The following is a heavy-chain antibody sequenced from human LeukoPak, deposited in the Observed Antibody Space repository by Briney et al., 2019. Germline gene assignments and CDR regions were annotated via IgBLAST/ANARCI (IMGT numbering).Heavy chain of an antibody. CDR3: AREDYDDSGAWYFDL. V-gene: IGHV4-4*02. CDR2: IYHSGST. J-gene: IGHJ2*01. Sequence: SETLSLTCAVSGGSISRSNWWSWVRQPPGKGLEWIGEIYHSGSTNYNPSLKSRVTISVDKSNNQFSLKLSSVTAADTAVYYCAREDYDDSGAWYFDLWGRGTLVTVSS. D-gene: IGHD3-3*01. CDR1: GGSISRSNW.